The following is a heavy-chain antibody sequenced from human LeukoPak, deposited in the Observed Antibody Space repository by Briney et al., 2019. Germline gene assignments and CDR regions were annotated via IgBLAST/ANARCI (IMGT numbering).Heavy chain of an antibody. CDR3: ARVFHYGSGSYFAKDYYYYMDV. CDR1: GGTFSSYA. J-gene: IGHJ6*03. Sequence: GASVKVSCKASGGTFSSYAISWVRQAPGQGLEWMGIINPSGGSTSYAQKFQGRVTITADKSTSTAYMELSSLRSEDTAVYYCARVFHYGSGSYFAKDYYYYMDVWGKGTTVTVSS. D-gene: IGHD3-10*01. V-gene: IGHV1-69*04. CDR2: INPSGGST.